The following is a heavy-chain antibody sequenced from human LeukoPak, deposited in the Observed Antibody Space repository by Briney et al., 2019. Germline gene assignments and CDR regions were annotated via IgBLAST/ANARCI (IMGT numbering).Heavy chain of an antibody. Sequence: PSETLSLTCAVYVGSSSGEYWSWIRQPPGKGLEWIGEINHSGSTNYNPSLKSRVTISVDTSKNQFSLKLSSVTAADTAVYYCARSHYGNYGYYWGQGTLVTVSS. V-gene: IGHV4-34*01. CDR3: ARSHYGNYGYY. D-gene: IGHD4-11*01. CDR2: INHSGST. CDR1: VGSSSGEY. J-gene: IGHJ4*02.